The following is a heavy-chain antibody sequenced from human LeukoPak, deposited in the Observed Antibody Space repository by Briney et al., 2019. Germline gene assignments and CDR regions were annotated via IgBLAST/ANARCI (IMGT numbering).Heavy chain of an antibody. J-gene: IGHJ6*03. Sequence: AASVKVSCKASGGTFSSYAICWVRQAPGRGLEWMGGIIPIFGTANYAQKFQGRVTITTDESTSTAYMELSSLRSEDTAVYYCARVNWNYALGFYYYYYMDVWGKGTTVTVSS. CDR3: ARVNWNYALGFYYYYYMDV. D-gene: IGHD1-7*01. CDR1: GGTFSSYA. V-gene: IGHV1-69*05. CDR2: IIPIFGTA.